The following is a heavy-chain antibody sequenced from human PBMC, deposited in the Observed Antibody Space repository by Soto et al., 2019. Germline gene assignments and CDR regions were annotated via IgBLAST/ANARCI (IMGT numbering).Heavy chain of an antibody. V-gene: IGHV4-61*01. CDR1: GGSVSSSSYY. CDR3: AAPPRY. CDR2: IYSSGNT. Sequence: SETLSLTCTVSGGSVSSSSYYWNWIRQPPGKGLEWIGYIYSSGNTNYNPSLRSRVTISVDTSKNQFSLKLTSVTAADTAVYYCAAPPRYWGQGTLVTVSS. J-gene: IGHJ4*02. D-gene: IGHD6-6*01.